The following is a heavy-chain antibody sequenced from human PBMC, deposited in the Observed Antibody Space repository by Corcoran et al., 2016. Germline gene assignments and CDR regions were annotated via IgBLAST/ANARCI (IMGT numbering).Heavy chain of an antibody. Sequence: QVQLQQWGAGLLKPSETLSLTCAVYGGSFSGYYWSWIRQPPGKGLEWIGEINHSGSTNYNPSLKSRVTISVDPSQNQFSLKLSSVTAADTAVYDCARGPSLGYAFDIWGQGTMVTVSS. CDR2: INHSGST. J-gene: IGHJ3*02. CDR1: GGSFSGYY. CDR3: ARGPSLGYAFDI. V-gene: IGHV4-34*01.